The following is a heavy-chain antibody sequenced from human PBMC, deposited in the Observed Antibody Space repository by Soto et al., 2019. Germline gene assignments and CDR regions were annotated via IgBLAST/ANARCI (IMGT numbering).Heavy chain of an antibody. CDR2: INHSGST. CDR1: GGSFSGYY. CDR3: ARVVRPQYYYDSSGYYFGY. V-gene: IGHV4-34*01. J-gene: IGHJ4*02. Sequence: PSETLSLTCAVYGGSFSGYYWSWIRQPPGKGLEWIGEINHSGSTNYNPSLKSRVTISVDTSKNQFSLKLSSVTAADTAVYYCARVVRPQYYYDSSGYYFGYWGQGTQVTVSS. D-gene: IGHD3-22*01.